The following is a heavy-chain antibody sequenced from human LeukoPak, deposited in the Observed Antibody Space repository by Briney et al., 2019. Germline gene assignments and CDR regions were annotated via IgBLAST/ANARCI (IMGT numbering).Heavy chain of an antibody. CDR2: IKSKTDGGTI. J-gene: IGHJ5*02. CDR3: ARDSVKYSANIRWFDP. Sequence: PGGSLRLSCAASGVTFNNAWMGWVRQAPGKGPEWVGRIKSKTDGGTIDYAAPVKGRFTISTDDSKNTLYLQMNSLRAEDTAVYYCARDSVKYSANIRWFDPWAREPWSPSPQ. D-gene: IGHD6-6*01. V-gene: IGHV3-15*01. CDR1: GVTFNNAW.